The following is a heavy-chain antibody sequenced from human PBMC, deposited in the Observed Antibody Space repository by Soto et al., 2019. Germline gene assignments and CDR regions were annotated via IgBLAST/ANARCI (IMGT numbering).Heavy chain of an antibody. CDR1: GGSISSGDYY. V-gene: IGHV4-30-4*01. Sequence: SETLSLTCTVSGGSISSGDYYWSWIRQPPGKGLEWIGYIYYSGSTYYNPSLKSRVTISLDTSKNQFSLKLSSVTAADTAVYYCARVGGGGSTFDIWGQGTMVTVS. CDR3: ARVGGGGSTFDI. J-gene: IGHJ3*02. CDR2: IYYSGST. D-gene: IGHD2-15*01.